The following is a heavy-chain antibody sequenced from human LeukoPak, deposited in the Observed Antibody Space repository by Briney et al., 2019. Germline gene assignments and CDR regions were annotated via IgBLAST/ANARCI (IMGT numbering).Heavy chain of an antibody. CDR2: IYYSGST. CDR3: ARLTRDGYNSAQKLDY. D-gene: IGHD5-24*01. Sequence: PSETLSLTCTVSGGSISSYYWSWIRQPPGKGLEWIGYIYYSGSTNYNPSLKRRVTISGDTSKNQFSLKLSSVTAADTAVYYCARLTRDGYNSAQKLDYWGQGTLVTVSS. CDR1: GGSISSYY. J-gene: IGHJ4*02. V-gene: IGHV4-59*08.